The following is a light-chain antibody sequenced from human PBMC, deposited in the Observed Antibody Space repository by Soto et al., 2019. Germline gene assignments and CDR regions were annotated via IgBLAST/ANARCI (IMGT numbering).Light chain of an antibody. J-gene: IGKJ5*01. CDR2: GAS. Sequence: EIVLTQSPGILSLSPGERASLSCGASQSISSSFLAWYQQKPGQAPRLLIYGASSRATGIPDRFSGTGSETDFTLTISRLEPEDFAVYYCQQYDNSPITFGQGTHWR. V-gene: IGKV3-20*01. CDR3: QQYDNSPIT. CDR1: QSISSSF.